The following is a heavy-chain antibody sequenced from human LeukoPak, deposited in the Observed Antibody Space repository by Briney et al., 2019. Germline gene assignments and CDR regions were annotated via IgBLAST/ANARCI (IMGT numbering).Heavy chain of an antibody. CDR2: IRYDGTNK. J-gene: IGHJ6*03. D-gene: IGHD4-17*01. CDR1: GFTFSSYG. V-gene: IGHV3-30*02. Sequence: PGGSLRLSCAASGFTFSSYGIHWVRQAPGKGLEWVSFIRYDGTNKWYADSVKGRFTISRDNSKNTLYLQMNSLRVEDTAVYHCAKDRDYGDYPSAYYYYMDVWAMGPRSPSP. CDR3: AKDRDYGDYPSAYYYYMDV.